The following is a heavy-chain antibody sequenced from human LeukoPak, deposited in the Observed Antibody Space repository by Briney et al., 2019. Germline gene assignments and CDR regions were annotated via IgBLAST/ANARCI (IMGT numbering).Heavy chain of an antibody. CDR3: ARGPPGLYNMDV. D-gene: IGHD3-10*01. CDR2: ITNGDSST. V-gene: IGHV3-74*01. CDR1: GFTFSSYW. J-gene: IGHJ6*03. Sequence: PGGSLRLSCAASGFTFSSYWIHWVRHAPGKGLVWVSRITNGDSSTTYADSVKGRFTISRDNAKNTLYLQMSSLRVEDTAVYYCARGPPGLYNMDVWGKGTTVTVSS.